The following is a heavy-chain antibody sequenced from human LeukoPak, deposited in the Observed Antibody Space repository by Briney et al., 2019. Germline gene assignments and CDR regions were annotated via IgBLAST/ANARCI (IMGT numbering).Heavy chain of an antibody. V-gene: IGHV3-21*01. CDR2: ISSSSSYI. CDR1: GFTFSSYS. D-gene: IGHD6-13*01. J-gene: IGHJ4*02. Sequence: GGSLRLSCAASGFTFSSYSMNWVRQAPGKGLEWVSSISSSSSYIYYADSVKGRFTISRDNAKNSLYLQMSSLRAEDTAVYYCARDSDLEQQLVLDYWGQGTLVTVSS. CDR3: ARDSDLEQQLVLDY.